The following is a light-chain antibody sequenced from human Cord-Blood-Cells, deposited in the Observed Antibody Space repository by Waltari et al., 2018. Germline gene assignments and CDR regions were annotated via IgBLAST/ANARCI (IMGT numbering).Light chain of an antibody. Sequence: QSALTQPASVSGSPGQSITISCTGTRRDVGGYNYVPWYQQHPGKAPKLMIYEVSNRPSGVSNRFSGSKSGNTASLTISGLQAEDEADYYCSSYTSSSTRVFGGGTKLTVL. V-gene: IGLV2-14*01. CDR2: EVS. CDR3: SSYTSSSTRV. J-gene: IGLJ3*02. CDR1: RRDVGGYNY.